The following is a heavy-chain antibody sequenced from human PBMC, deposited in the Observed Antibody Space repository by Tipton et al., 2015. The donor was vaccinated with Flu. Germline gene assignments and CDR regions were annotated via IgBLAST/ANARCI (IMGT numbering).Heavy chain of an antibody. Sequence: LSLTCAVYGGSFSGYYWSWIRQPPGKGLEWIGEINHGGSTNYNPSLKSRVTISVDTSKNQFSLKLSSVTAADTAVYYCARAPSGGSSIAARPNWFDPWGQGTLVTVSS. CDR2: INHGGST. CDR1: GGSFSGYY. J-gene: IGHJ5*02. V-gene: IGHV4-34*01. D-gene: IGHD6-6*01. CDR3: ARAPSGGSSIAARPNWFDP.